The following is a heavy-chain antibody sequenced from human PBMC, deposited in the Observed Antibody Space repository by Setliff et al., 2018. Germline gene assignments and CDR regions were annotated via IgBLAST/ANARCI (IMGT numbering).Heavy chain of an antibody. J-gene: IGHJ6*03. Sequence: SLRLSCAASGFTFNDYYMTWIRQAPGKGLEWVSSISSSSSSYTNYADSVKGRFTISRDNAKNSLYLQMNSLRAEDTAVYYCARVSLVRGGYSYFYFMDVWGKGTTVTVSS. V-gene: IGHV3-11*06. CDR1: GFTFNDYY. D-gene: IGHD3-10*01. CDR2: ISSSSSSYT. CDR3: ARVSLVRGGYSYFYFMDV.